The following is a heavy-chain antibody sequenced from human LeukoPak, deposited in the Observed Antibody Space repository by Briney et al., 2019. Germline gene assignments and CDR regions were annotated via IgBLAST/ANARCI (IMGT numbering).Heavy chain of an antibody. Sequence: ASVKVSCKASGYSFTKYFIHWVRQAPGQGLEWMGVINPSDGTTGDAQRFQGRVTMTGGTSTSTIYMELSSLTSDDTAVYFCARGGYYDSSGPWGQGTLVTVSS. CDR1: GYSFTKYF. D-gene: IGHD3-22*01. V-gene: IGHV1-46*01. J-gene: IGHJ4*02. CDR2: INPSDGTT. CDR3: ARGGYYDSSGP.